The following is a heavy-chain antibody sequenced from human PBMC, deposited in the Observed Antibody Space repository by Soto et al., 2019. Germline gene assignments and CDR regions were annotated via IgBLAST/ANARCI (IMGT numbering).Heavy chain of an antibody. V-gene: IGHV4-31*03. D-gene: IGHD3-10*01. CDR1: GGSISSGGYY. Sequence: PSETLSLTCTVSGGSISSGGYYWSWIRQHPGKGLEWIGYIFYSGSTYYNPSLKSRVAISVDTSKNQFSLRLSSVTAADTAVYFCARRYGLSAFDIWGQGTIVTVSS. J-gene: IGHJ3*02. CDR2: IFYSGST. CDR3: ARRYGLSAFDI.